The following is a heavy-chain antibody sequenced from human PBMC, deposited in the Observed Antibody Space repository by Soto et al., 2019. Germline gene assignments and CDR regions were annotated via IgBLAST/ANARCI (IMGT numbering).Heavy chain of an antibody. CDR1: VYTLTELS. J-gene: IGHJ3*02. V-gene: IGHV1-24*01. D-gene: IGHD2-15*01. CDR2: FDPEDGET. CDR3: ATGRRSIVVVVAADAFDI. Sequence: ASVKVSCKVSVYTLTELSMHWVRQAPGKGLDWMGGFDPEDGETIYAQKFQGRVTMTEDTSTDAAYMELSGLRSEDTAVYYCATGRRSIVVVVAADAFDIWGQGTMVT.